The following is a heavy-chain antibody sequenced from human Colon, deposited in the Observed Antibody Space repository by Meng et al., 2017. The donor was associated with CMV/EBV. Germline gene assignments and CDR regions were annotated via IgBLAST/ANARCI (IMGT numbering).Heavy chain of an antibody. D-gene: IGHD1-7*01. CDR1: YG. V-gene: IGHV1-18*01. CDR2: VSAFNVDT. CDR3: ARGGEGRRIGTKAPYPCHY. J-gene: IGHJ4*02. Sequence: YGFPWLRKAPGQGLGWIGLVSAFNVDTNYAQTVQPRVTMTAATSTTTAYMELRSLPSADTAVYYCARGGEGRRIGTKAPYPCHYWGQGTLVTVSS.